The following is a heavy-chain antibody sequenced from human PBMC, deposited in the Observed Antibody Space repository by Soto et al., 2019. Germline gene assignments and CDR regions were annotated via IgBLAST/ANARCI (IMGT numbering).Heavy chain of an antibody. CDR2: ISARGGRL. CDR3: AKGSIEYSASVDN. Sequence: EVQLLESGGGLVQPGGSLRLSCAASGFSFSSYAMVWVRQAPGKGLEWVSVISARGGRLYFADSVKGRFTISRDNSKNVLSLEMNSLRAEDTATYFWAKGSIEYSASVDNWGQGTLVVVSS. J-gene: IGHJ4*02. D-gene: IGHD5-12*01. V-gene: IGHV3-23*01. CDR1: GFSFSSYA.